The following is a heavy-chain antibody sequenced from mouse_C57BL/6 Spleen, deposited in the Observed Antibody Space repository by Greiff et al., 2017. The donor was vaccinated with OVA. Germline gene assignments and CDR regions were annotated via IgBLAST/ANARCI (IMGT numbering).Heavy chain of an antibody. CDR2: ISYDGSN. D-gene: IGHD2-2*01. J-gene: IGHJ2*01. CDR3: ARDGVTTGDY. Sequence: VQLKESGPGLVKPSQSLSLTCSVTGYSITSGYYWNWIRQFPGNKLEWMGYISYDGSNNYNPSLKNRISITRDTSKNQFFLKLNSVTTEDTATYYCARDGVTTGDYWGQGTTLTVSS. CDR1: GYSITSGYY. V-gene: IGHV3-6*01.